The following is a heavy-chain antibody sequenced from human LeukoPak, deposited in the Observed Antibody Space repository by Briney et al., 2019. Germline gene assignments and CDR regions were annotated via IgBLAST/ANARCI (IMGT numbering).Heavy chain of an antibody. CDR1: GFTFSSYG. Sequence: GGSLRLSCAASGFTFSSYGMSWGRQAPGKGLEWVSGIRAGGDNTYYADSVKSRFTISRDNSKNTLYLQMNSLRAEDTAVYYCAKGMVRGVILKGFDYWGQGTLVTVSS. D-gene: IGHD3-10*01. J-gene: IGHJ4*02. V-gene: IGHV3-23*01. CDR3: AKGMVRGVILKGFDY. CDR2: IRAGGDNT.